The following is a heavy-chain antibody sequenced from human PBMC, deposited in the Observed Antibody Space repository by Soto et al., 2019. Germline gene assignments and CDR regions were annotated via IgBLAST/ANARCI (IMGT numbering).Heavy chain of an antibody. CDR2: IRSKAYGGTT. CDR1: GFTFGDYA. D-gene: IGHD2-2*01. V-gene: IGHV3-49*03. J-gene: IGHJ1*01. CDR3: TRVLGPVPAAMLGYFQH. Sequence: PGGSLRLSCTASGFTFGDYAMSWFRQAPGKGLEWVGFIRSKAYGGTTEYAASVKGRFTISRDDSKSIAYLQMNSLKAEDTAVYYCTRVLGPVPAAMLGYFQHWGQGTLVTVSS.